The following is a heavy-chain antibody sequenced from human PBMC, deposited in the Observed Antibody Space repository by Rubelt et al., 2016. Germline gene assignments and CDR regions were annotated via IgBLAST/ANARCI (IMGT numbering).Heavy chain of an antibody. Sequence: QVQLVQSGAEVKKPGASVKVSCKASGYTFTSYGISWVRQAPGQGLEWMGWISAYHGNTNYAQKLQVRVTMTTDTSTSTAYMELSSLRSEDTAVYYCATGGDFGVVIPNWFDPWGQGTLVTVSS. D-gene: IGHD3-3*01. J-gene: IGHJ5*02. V-gene: IGHV1-18*01. CDR3: ATGGDFGVVIPNWFDP. CDR2: ISAYHGNT. CDR1: GYTFTSYG.